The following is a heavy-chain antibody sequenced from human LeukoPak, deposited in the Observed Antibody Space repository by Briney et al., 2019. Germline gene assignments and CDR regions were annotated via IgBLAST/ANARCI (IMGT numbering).Heavy chain of an antibody. CDR2: INGDGSEK. CDR3: ARGTSRSYDY. Sequence: PGGSLRLSCAASGFTFSSYWMSWARQAPGKGLEWVAIINGDGSEKLYVDSVKGRVTISRDNAENSLYLQTNSLRAEDTAVYYCARGTSRSYDYWGQGTLVTVSS. CDR1: GFTFSSYW. V-gene: IGHV3-7*01. J-gene: IGHJ4*02. D-gene: IGHD3-10*01.